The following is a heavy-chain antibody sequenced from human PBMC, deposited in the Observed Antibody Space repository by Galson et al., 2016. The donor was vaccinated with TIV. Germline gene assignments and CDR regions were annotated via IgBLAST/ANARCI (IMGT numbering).Heavy chain of an antibody. J-gene: IGHJ4*02. V-gene: IGHV3-23*01. D-gene: IGHD3-10*02. CDR1: GFTFSSFA. CDR2: ISAGGGRT. CDR3: ARVFASYNFDY. Sequence: SLRLSCAASGFTFSSFAVSWVRQAPGKGLEWVSGISAGGGRTNYADSVKGRFTISRVNPKNTLYLQMNSLRPEDTAVYSCARVFASYNFDYWGQGTLVTVSS.